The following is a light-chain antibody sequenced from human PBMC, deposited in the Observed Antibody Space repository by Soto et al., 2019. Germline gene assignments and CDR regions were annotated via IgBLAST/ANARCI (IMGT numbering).Light chain of an antibody. CDR2: EVS. CDR1: SSDVGNYKY. Sequence: QAVLTQPASVSGSPGQSITISCTGTSSDVGNYKYVSWYQQHPGKAPKLMIYEVSNRPSGVSNRFSGSKSGNTTSLTISGLQAEDETAYYCFSDIRTGPYVFGTGTNLTVL. J-gene: IGLJ1*01. CDR3: FSDIRTGPYV. V-gene: IGLV2-14*01.